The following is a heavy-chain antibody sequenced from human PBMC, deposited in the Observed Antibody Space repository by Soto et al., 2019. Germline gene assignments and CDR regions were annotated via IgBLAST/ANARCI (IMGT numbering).Heavy chain of an antibody. CDR1: GGSISSYY. CDR2: IYYSGST. CDR3: ARVPVGATHIDY. D-gene: IGHD1-26*01. Sequence: SDTLSPTCTVSGGSISSYYWSWIRPPPGKGLEWIGYIYYSGSTNYNPSLKSRVTISVDTSKNQFSLKLSSVTAADTAVYYCARVPVGATHIDYWGQGTLVTVSS. V-gene: IGHV4-59*01. J-gene: IGHJ4*02.